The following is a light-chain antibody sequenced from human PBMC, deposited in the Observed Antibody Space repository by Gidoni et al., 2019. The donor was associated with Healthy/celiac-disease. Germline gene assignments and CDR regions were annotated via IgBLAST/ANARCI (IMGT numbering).Light chain of an antibody. J-gene: IGKJ1*01. V-gene: IGKV3-15*01. Sequence: EIVMTQSPATLSVSPGERATLSCRASQSVSSNLAWYQQKPGQAPRLLIDGASTRATGIPARFSGSGSGKEFTLTISSLQSEDFAVYYCQQYNNWPPRTFGQGTKVEIK. CDR3: QQYNNWPPRT. CDR2: GAS. CDR1: QSVSSN.